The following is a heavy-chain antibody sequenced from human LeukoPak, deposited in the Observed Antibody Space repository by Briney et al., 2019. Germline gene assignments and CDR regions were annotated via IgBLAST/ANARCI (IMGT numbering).Heavy chain of an antibody. D-gene: IGHD1-26*01. Sequence: PGESLKISCKGSGFRFTSYWIVWVRKLPGKGLEWMGIIYPGDSQTRYSASFQGQVTISADKSSSTAYLQWSSLRASDTAMYYCARAYSGSAYWWFDPWGQGTLVTVSS. CDR1: GFRFTSYW. V-gene: IGHV5-51*01. CDR3: ARAYSGSAYWWFDP. J-gene: IGHJ5*02. CDR2: IYPGDSQT.